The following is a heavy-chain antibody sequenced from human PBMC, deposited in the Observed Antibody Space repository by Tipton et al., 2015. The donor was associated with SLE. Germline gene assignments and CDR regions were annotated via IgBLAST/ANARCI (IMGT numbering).Heavy chain of an antibody. D-gene: IGHD3-10*01. CDR2: IKQDGSEK. CDR3: ARAPMYGSSDALDI. CDR1: GFTFRSYW. V-gene: IGHV3-7*01. Sequence: SLRLSCAASGFTFRSYWMSWVRQAPGKGLEWVANIKQDGSEKYYGDSVKGRFTISRDNAKNSLYVQMNSLRAEDTAVYYCARAPMYGSSDALDIWGQGTMVTVSS. J-gene: IGHJ3*02.